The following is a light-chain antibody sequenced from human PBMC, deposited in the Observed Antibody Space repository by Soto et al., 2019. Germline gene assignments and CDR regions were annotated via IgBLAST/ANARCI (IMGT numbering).Light chain of an antibody. CDR2: DVS. J-gene: IGLJ1*01. CDR3: SSYAGSYGYV. V-gene: IGLV2-11*01. CDR1: GSDVGHYNY. Sequence: QAVVTQPRSVSGSPRQSVTISCTGTGSDVGHYNYVSWYQQNPGKAPKLMIHDVSKRPSGVPDRFSGSKSGYTASLTISGLQAEDEADYYCSSYAGSYGYVFGTGTKLTVL.